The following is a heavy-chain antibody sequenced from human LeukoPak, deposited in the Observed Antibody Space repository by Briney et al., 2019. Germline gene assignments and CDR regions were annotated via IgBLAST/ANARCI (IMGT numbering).Heavy chain of an antibody. V-gene: IGHV4-34*01. D-gene: IGHD1-1*01. Sequence: SETLSLTCTVSGGSISSYYWSWIRQPPGKGLEWIGEINHSGSTNYNPSLKSRVTISVDTSKNQFSLKLSSVTAADTAVYYCARVPLWKKAWVYWGQGTLVTVSS. CDR3: ARVPLWKKAWVY. CDR2: INHSGST. CDR1: GGSISSYY. J-gene: IGHJ4*02.